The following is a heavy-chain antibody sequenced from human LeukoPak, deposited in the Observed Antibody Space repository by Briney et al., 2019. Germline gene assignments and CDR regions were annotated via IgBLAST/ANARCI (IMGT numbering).Heavy chain of an antibody. J-gene: IGHJ4*02. CDR2: IWYDGSNK. CDR3: ARDKGIAAAIDY. V-gene: IGHV3-33*01. Sequence: GGSLRLSCAASGFTFSSYGMHWVRQAPGKGLEWVAVIWYDGSNKYYADSVKGRFTISRDNSKNTLYLQMNSLRAEDTAVYYCARDKGIAAAIDYWGQGTLVTVSS. CDR1: GFTFSSYG. D-gene: IGHD6-13*01.